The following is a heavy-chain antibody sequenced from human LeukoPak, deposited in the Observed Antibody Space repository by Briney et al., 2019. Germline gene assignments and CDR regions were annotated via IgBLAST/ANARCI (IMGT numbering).Heavy chain of an antibody. CDR1: GFTFYNYA. V-gene: IGHV3-23*01. D-gene: IGHD3-10*01. CDR2: IRGSGGGT. J-gene: IGHJ4*02. CDR3: AKVRHPYGPPDQYFDH. Sequence: GGSLRLSCAASGFTFYNYAMSWVRQAPGEGLEWVSAIRGSGGGTYYADSVRGRFTISRDNSKNTLNLQMNSLRAEDTAVYYCAKVRHPYGPPDQYFDHWGQGTLVTVSS.